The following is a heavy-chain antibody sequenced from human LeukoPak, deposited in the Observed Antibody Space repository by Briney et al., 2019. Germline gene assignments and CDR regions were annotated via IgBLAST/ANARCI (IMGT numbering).Heavy chain of an antibody. CDR2: IWYDGSNK. J-gene: IGHJ6*02. V-gene: IGHV3-33*01. CDR1: GFTFSSYG. CDR3: AREPQPRYYYGMDV. Sequence: GRSLRLSCAASGFTFSSYGMHWVRQAPGKGLEWVAAIWYDGSNKYYADSVKGRFTISRDNSKNTLYLQMNSLRAEDTAVYYCAREPQPRYYYGMDVWGQGTTVTVSS. D-gene: IGHD5-18*01.